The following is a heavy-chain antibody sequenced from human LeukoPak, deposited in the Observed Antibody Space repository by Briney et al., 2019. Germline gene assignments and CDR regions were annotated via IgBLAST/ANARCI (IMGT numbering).Heavy chain of an antibody. Sequence: ASVKVSCKASGYTFTSYGINWVRQATGQGLEWMGWMNPNSGNTGYAQKFQGRVTMTRNTSISTAYMELSSLRSEDTAVYYCARGGVLWFGELLVDYWGQGTLVTVSS. D-gene: IGHD3-10*01. CDR2: MNPNSGNT. V-gene: IGHV1-8*02. CDR3: ARGGVLWFGELLVDY. J-gene: IGHJ4*02. CDR1: GYTFTSYG.